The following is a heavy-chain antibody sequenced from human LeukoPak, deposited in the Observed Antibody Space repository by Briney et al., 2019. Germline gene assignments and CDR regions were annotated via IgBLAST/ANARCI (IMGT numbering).Heavy chain of an antibody. CDR3: ARAFPFDDYGDPDAFDI. CDR1: GVSMSSGAFY. Sequence: PSETLSLTCTVSGVSMSSGAFYWSWIRQHPGKGLEWIGNIYYSGSTYYNPSLKSRVTISVDRSKNQFFLKLTSVTAADTAVYYCARAFPFDDYGDPDAFDIWGQGTMVTVSS. CDR2: IYYSGST. V-gene: IGHV4-30-4*08. D-gene: IGHD4-17*01. J-gene: IGHJ3*02.